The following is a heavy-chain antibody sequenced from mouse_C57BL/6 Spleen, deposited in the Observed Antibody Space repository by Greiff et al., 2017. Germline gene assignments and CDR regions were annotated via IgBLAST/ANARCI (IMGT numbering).Heavy chain of an antibody. Sequence: QVQLQQPGAELVMPGASVKLSCKASGYTFTSYWMHWVKQRPGQGLEWIGEIDPSDSYTNYNQKFKGKSTLTVDKSSSTAYMQLSSLTSEDSAVYYCARDYDGYHEGYFDVWGTGTTVTVSS. CDR2: IDPSDSYT. J-gene: IGHJ1*03. CDR1: GYTFTSYW. V-gene: IGHV1-69*01. CDR3: ARDYDGYHEGYFDV. D-gene: IGHD2-3*01.